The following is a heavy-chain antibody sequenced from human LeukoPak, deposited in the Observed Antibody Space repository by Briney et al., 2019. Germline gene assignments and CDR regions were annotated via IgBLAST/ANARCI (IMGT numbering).Heavy chain of an antibody. J-gene: IGHJ6*03. CDR2: IKQDGSEK. V-gene: IGHV3-7*01. CDR1: GFTFSSYW. CDR3: ARAPPLYSSSWYIHYYYYYYYMDV. D-gene: IGHD6-13*01. Sequence: GGSLRLSCAASGFTFSSYWMSWVRQAPGKGLEWLANIKQDGSEKYYVDSVKGRFTISRDNAKNSLYLQMNSLRAEDTAVYYCARAPPLYSSSWYIHYYYYYYYMDVWGKGTTVTVSS.